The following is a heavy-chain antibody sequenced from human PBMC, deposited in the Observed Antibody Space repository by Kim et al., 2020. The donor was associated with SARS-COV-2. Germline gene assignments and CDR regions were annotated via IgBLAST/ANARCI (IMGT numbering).Heavy chain of an antibody. Sequence: SETLSLTCTVSGYSISSDYYWGWIRQPPGKGLEWIESIYHSGSTYYNPSLKSRVTISVDTSKNQFSLKLSSVTAADTAVYYCARDRLGILSGGWFDPWGQGTLVTVSS. D-gene: IGHD2-21*01. CDR3: ARDRLGILSGGWFDP. CDR1: GYSISSDYY. J-gene: IGHJ5*02. CDR2: IYHSGST. V-gene: IGHV4-38-2*02.